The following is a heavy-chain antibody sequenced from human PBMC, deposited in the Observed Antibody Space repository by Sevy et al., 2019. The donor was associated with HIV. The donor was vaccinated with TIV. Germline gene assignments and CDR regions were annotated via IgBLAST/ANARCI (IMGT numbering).Heavy chain of an antibody. J-gene: IGHJ4*02. D-gene: IGHD2-15*01. V-gene: IGHV3-53*01. CDR3: ARSSCSGDSCYSGPLAY. CDR1: GFTVSSNY. CDR2: IYSGGST. Sequence: GGSLRLSCAASGFTVSSNYMSWVRQAPGKGLEWVSVIYSGGSTYYADSVKGRFTISRDNSKNTLYLQMNSLRAEDTAVYYCARSSCSGDSCYSGPLAYWGQGTLVTVSS.